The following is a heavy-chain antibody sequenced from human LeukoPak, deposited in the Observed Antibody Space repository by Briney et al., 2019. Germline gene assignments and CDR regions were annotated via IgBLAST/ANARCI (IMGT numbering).Heavy chain of an antibody. CDR2: ISTSGNT. CDR1: GGSISNFY. D-gene: IGHD6-19*01. Sequence: SETLSLTCTVSGGSISNFYWSWIRQPAGKGLEWIGRISTSGNTDYNPYLKSRVTISVDTSKNQFSLKLSSVTAADTAVYYCARGKYSSGWQFDYWGQGTLVTVSS. CDR3: ARGKYSSGWQFDY. J-gene: IGHJ4*02. V-gene: IGHV4-4*07.